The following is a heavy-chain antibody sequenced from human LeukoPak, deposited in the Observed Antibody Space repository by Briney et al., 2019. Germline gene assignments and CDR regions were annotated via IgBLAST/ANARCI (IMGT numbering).Heavy chain of an antibody. D-gene: IGHD3-22*01. CDR3: SRAYDSSGNLQGHAFDI. CDR1: GFTFDDYG. Sequence: GGSLRLSCAACGFTFDDYGMSWVRQAPGKGLEWVSGINWNGGSTGYADSVKGRFTISRDNAKNSLYLQMNSLRADDTALYYCSRAYDSSGNLQGHAFDIWGQGTMVTVSS. V-gene: IGHV3-20*04. J-gene: IGHJ3*02. CDR2: INWNGGST.